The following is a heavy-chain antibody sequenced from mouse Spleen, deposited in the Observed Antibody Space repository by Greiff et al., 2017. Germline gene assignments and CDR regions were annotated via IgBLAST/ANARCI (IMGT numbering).Heavy chain of an antibody. J-gene: IGHJ2*01. D-gene: IGHD2-2*01. CDR3: ARGGYDNY. Sequence: VQLQQSGAELVRPGTSVKVSCKASGYAFTNYLIEWVKQRPGQGLEWIGVINPGSGGTNYNEKFKGKATLTADKSSSTAYMQLSSLTSEDSAVYFCARGGYDNYWGQGTTLTVSS. CDR1: GYAFTNYL. V-gene: IGHV1-54*01. CDR2: INPGSGGT.